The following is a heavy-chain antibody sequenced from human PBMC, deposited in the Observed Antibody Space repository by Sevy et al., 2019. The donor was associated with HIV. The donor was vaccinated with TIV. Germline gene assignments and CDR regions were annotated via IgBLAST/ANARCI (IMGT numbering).Heavy chain of an antibody. V-gene: IGHV3-49*03. CDR2: ITTNTCEAYGGTT. Sequence: GGSLSLSCIASGFSVGDYAMSWFRQAPGKGLEWVAFITTNTCEAYGGTTEYAATLKGRFTISRDDSKSIAYLQMNSLKTEDTAVYFCTRALGTELTPDYYFANWGQGTLVTVSS. D-gene: IGHD1-26*01. CDR3: TRALGTELTPDYYFAN. J-gene: IGHJ4*02. CDR1: GFSVGDYA.